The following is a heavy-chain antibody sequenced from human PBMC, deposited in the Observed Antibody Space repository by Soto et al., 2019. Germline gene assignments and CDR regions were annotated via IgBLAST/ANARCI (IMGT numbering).Heavy chain of an antibody. J-gene: IGHJ6*02. CDR2: ISGSGSST. CDR3: TTDLLIVVVPAAMRDFYYGMDV. CDR1: YD. Sequence: YDMRWISQETGKGLEWVSYISGSGSSTYYADSVKGRFTISRDNSKNTLYLQMNSLRAEDTAVYYCTTDLLIVVVPAAMRDFYYGMDVWGQGTTVTV. D-gene: IGHD2-2*01. V-gene: IGHV3-23*01.